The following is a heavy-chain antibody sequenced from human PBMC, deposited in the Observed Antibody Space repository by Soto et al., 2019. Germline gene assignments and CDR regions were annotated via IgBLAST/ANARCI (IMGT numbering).Heavy chain of an antibody. CDR2: INAGNGNT. CDR3: ARGGLALMDV. J-gene: IGHJ6*02. CDR1: GYTFTSYA. Sequence: QVQLVQSGADVKKPGASVKVSCKASGYTFTSYAMHWVRQAPGQRLEWMGWINAGNGNTKYSQKFQGRVTITRDTSGSTAYMELSSMRSGDTAVYYCARGGLALMDVWGQGTTVTVSS. D-gene: IGHD3-16*01. V-gene: IGHV1-3*01.